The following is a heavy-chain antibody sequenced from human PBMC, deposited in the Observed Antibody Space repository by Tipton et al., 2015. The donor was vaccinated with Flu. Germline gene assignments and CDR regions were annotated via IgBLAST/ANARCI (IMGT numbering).Heavy chain of an antibody. CDR2: VSGAGTNT. CDR3: AKGLRPYSAWSTPES. D-gene: IGHD1-14*01. CDR1: GFTFSTFA. Sequence: SLRLSCTASGFTFSTFAMTWVRHVPGKGLEWVSTVSGAGTNTYYADSVKGRFTISRDNSNNTLFLQMHSLRVEDMALYYCAKGLRPYSAWSTPESWGQGTLVSVSS. J-gene: IGHJ5*02. V-gene: IGHV3-23*01.